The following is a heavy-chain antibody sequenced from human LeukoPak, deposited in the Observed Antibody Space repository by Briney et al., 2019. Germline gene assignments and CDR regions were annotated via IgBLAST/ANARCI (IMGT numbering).Heavy chain of an antibody. CDR1: GFTFSSYS. CDR2: ISHNSRTM. CDR3: VRGYPLGVATFDS. J-gene: IGHJ4*02. Sequence: GGSLRLSCAASGFTFSSYSMNWVRQAPGKGLEWVSYISHNSRTMHYADSVKGRLTISRDDAKNSLFLQMNSLRDEDTAVYYCVRGYPLGVATFDSWGRGTLVIVSS. D-gene: IGHD3-10*01. V-gene: IGHV3-48*02.